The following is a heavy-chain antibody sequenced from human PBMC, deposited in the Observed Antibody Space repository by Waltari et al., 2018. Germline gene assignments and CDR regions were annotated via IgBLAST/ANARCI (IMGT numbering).Heavy chain of an antibody. CDR3: ARVRVVMGEGVY. CDR2: ISSSGSTK. CDR1: GFSFSSYE. V-gene: IGHV3-48*03. D-gene: IGHD2-15*01. J-gene: IGHJ4*02. Sequence: EVRLVESGGNLVQPGGSLRLSCAASGFSFSSYEMNWVRQAPGGWLEWVSCISSSGSTKYYADSVKGRVTISRDNAKNSLYLQMNSLRADDTAVYYCARVRVVMGEGVYWGQGTLVTVSS.